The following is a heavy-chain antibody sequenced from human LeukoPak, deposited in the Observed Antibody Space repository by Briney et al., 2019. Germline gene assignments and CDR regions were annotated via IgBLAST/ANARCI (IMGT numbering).Heavy chain of an antibody. CDR3: AREEDWYFDL. J-gene: IGHJ2*01. CDR2: IIPILGVP. V-gene: IGHV1-69*04. CDR1: GGTHSNFS. Sequence: ATVKLSCKASGGTHSNFSLSWVRQAPGQGLEWMGSIIPILGVPNYAQRFQDRVTFTADTSTNTAFMELSSLTFEDAAIYFCAREEDWYFDLWGRGTLVSVSS.